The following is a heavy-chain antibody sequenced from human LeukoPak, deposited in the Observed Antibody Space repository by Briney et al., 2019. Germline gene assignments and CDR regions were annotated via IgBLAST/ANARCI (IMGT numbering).Heavy chain of an antibody. D-gene: IGHD5-24*01. V-gene: IGHV1-2*02. CDR3: ARDRGWLQPGRV. J-gene: IGHJ4*02. CDR2: INPNSGGT. Sequence: EASVKVSCKASGYTFTGYYMHWVRQAPGQGLEWMGWINPNSGGTNYAQKFQGRVTMTRDTSISTAYMELSRLRSDDTAVYYCARDRGWLQPGRVWGQGTLVTVSS. CDR1: GYTFTGYY.